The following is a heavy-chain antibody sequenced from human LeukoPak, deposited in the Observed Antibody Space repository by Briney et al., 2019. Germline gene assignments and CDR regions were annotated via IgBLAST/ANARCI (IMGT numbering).Heavy chain of an antibody. CDR3: ARDDEGRFDY. CDR2: INHSGST. CDR1: GGSFSGYY. D-gene: IGHD3-16*01. Sequence: SETLSLTCAVYGGSFSGYYWSWIRQPPGKGLEWIGEINHSGSTNYNPSLKSRVTISVDTSKNQFSLKLSSVTAADTAVYYCARDDEGRFDYWGQGTLVTVSS. J-gene: IGHJ4*02. V-gene: IGHV4-34*01.